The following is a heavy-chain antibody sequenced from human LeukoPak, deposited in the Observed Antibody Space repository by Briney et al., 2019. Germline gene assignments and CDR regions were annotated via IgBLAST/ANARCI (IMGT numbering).Heavy chain of an antibody. Sequence: SGGSLRLSCAASGFTFSSYWMSWVRQAPGKGLEWVANIKQDGSEKYYVDSVKGRFTISTDNAKNSLYLQMNSLRAEDTAVYYCARTGYSSSWYDYYYYGMDVWGQGTTVTVSS. CDR2: IKQDGSEK. CDR3: ARTGYSSSWYDYYYYGMDV. J-gene: IGHJ6*02. D-gene: IGHD6-13*01. CDR1: GFTFSSYW. V-gene: IGHV3-7*05.